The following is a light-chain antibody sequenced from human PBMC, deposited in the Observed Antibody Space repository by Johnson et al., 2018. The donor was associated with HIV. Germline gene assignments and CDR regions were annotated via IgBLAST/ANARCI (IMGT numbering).Light chain of an antibody. Sequence: QPVLTQPPSVSAAPGQTVTISCSGSSSNVGSSFVSWYRQVPGTAPKLLIYENNKRPSGIPDRFSASKSGTSATLGITGLQTGDEADYYCATWDSSLSGGVFGTGTKVTVL. J-gene: IGLJ1*01. CDR2: ENN. V-gene: IGLV1-51*01. CDR1: SSNVGSSF. CDR3: ATWDSSLSGGV.